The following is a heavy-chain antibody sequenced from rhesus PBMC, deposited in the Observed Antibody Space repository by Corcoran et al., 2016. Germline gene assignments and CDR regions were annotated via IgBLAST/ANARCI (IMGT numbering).Heavy chain of an antibody. J-gene: IGHJ4*01. CDR3: AARGWIDVPFDY. Sequence: QVQLQESGPGLVKPSETLSPTCAVSGDSFSGHWWSWIRQSPGKGLEWIGELNGNDGSTNYHPPLKPRVTISKDASKNPFSLRLTSVTAADTAVYYGAARGWIDVPFDYWGQGVLVTVSS. V-gene: IGHV4-80*01. D-gene: IGHD5-12*01. CDR2: LNGNDGST. CDR1: GDSFSGHW.